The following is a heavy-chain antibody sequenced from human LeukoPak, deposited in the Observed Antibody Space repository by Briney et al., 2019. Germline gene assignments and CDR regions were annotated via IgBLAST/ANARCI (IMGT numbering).Heavy chain of an antibody. D-gene: IGHD5-12*01. CDR3: ARGALYSASDPRFDY. CDR1: GGSISSYY. J-gene: IGHJ4*02. Sequence: SETLSLTCTVSGGSISSYYWSRIRQPPGKGLEWIGCIYYSGSTNYNPSLKSRVTISVDTSKNQFSLKLTSVTAADTAVYYCARGALYSASDPRFDYWGQGTLVTVSS. V-gene: IGHV4-59*01. CDR2: IYYSGST.